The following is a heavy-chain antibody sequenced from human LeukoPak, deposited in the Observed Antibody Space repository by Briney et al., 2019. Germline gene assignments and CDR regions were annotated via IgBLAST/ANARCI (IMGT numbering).Heavy chain of an antibody. J-gene: IGHJ5*02. CDR2: IYTSGST. Sequence: PSQTLSLTCTVSGGSISSYYWSWIRQPPGKGLEWIEYIYTSGSTNYNPSLKSQVTISVDTSKNQFSLMRSAVTAADTAVYYCARRLLWAALGWFDPWGQGTLVTVSS. D-gene: IGHD2-2*01. CDR3: ARRLLWAALGWFDP. CDR1: GGSISSYY. V-gene: IGHV4-4*09.